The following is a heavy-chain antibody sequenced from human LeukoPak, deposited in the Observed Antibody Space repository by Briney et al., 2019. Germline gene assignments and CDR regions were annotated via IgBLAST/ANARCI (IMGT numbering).Heavy chain of an antibody. CDR3: ARDTEYSSSSFILYYYGMDV. CDR1: GFTFSSYS. D-gene: IGHD6-6*01. Sequence: GGSQRLSCAASGFTFSSYSMNWVRQAPGKGLEWVSSISSSSSYIYYAGSVKGRFTISRDNAKNSLYLQMNSLRAEDTAVYYCARDTEYSSSSFILYYYGMDVWGQGTTVTVSS. J-gene: IGHJ6*02. V-gene: IGHV3-21*01. CDR2: ISSSSSYI.